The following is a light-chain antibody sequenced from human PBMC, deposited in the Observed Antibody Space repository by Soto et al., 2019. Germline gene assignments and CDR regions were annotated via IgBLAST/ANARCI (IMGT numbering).Light chain of an antibody. CDR3: QQYNNWPPIT. Sequence: PGERATLSCRASPSVTNFLAWYQQKPGQAPRLLIYGAFNRANGIPARFSGSGSGTDFTLTMSSLQSEDFAVYYRQQYNNWPPITFGQGTRLEIK. CDR1: PSVTNF. V-gene: IGKV3D-15*01. CDR2: GAF. J-gene: IGKJ5*01.